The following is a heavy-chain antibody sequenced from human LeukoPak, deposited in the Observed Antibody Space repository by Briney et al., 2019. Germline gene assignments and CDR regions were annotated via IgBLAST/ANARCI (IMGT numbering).Heavy chain of an antibody. V-gene: IGHV4-4*07. Sequence: PSETLSLTCTVSGGSISSYYWSWIRQPAGKGLEWSGRIYTSGSTNYNPSLKSRVTMSVDTSKNQFSLKLSSVTAADTAVYYCARAPKGMTTVRYYYYYYMDVWGKGTTVTVSS. CDR3: ARAPKGMTTVRYYYYYYMDV. J-gene: IGHJ6*03. D-gene: IGHD4-11*01. CDR2: IYTSGST. CDR1: GGSISSYY.